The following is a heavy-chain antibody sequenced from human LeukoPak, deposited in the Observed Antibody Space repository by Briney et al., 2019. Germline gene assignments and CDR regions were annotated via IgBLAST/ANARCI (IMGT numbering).Heavy chain of an antibody. Sequence: PGGSLRLSCAASGFTFSDHYIDWVRQAPGKGLEWVGRSRDKGNSYTTAYAASVRGRFTISRDDSKNSLYLQMNSLKIEDTAVYYCTTGPGYYDGSAYFDYWGQGTLVTVSS. CDR2: SRDKGNSYTT. D-gene: IGHD3-22*01. V-gene: IGHV3-72*01. J-gene: IGHJ4*02. CDR3: TTGPGYYDGSAYFDY. CDR1: GFTFSDHY.